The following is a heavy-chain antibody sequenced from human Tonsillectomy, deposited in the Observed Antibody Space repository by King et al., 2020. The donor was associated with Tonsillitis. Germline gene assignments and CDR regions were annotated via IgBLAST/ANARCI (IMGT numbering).Heavy chain of an antibody. D-gene: IGHD2-15*01. CDR1: GFTFSTYA. CDR3: AKGNMVCSGGSCPRSSYYYAMDV. J-gene: IGHJ6*02. V-gene: IGHV3-23*04. Sequence: VQLVESGGGLVQPGGSLRLSCAASGFTFSTYAMSWVRQGPGKGLEWVSAISGGGGKTYYADSVKGRFTISRDNSKNTLYLQMNILRADDTALYYCAKGNMVCSGGSCPRSSYYYAMDVWGQGTTVTVSS. CDR2: ISGGGGKT.